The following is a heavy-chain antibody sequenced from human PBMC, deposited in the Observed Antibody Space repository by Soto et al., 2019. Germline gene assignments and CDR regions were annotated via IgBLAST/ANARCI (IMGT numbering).Heavy chain of an antibody. Sequence: PSETLSLTCTISGGSPNYYYWTWIRQPPGKGLEWIGNIDFSGRTNYNRSLKSRVTISVDTSNNHFSLKLSSVTAAHRAMYYCARDDGDDDIGNFGYWGQGTLVTVSS. CDR2: IDFSGRT. D-gene: IGHD1-7*01. J-gene: IGHJ4*02. CDR1: GGSPNYYY. CDR3: ARDDGDDDIGNFGY. V-gene: IGHV4-59*12.